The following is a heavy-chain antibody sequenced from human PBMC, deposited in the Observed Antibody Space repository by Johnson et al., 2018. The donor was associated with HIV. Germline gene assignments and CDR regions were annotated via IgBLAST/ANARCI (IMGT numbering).Heavy chain of an antibody. D-gene: IGHD2-2*02. CDR1: GFTFSSYW. V-gene: IGHV3-66*01. CDR2: IYSGGST. CDR3: ARVGGLYCSSTSCYKGDAFDI. Sequence: VQLVESGGGVVQPGRSLRLSCAASGFTFSSYWMHWVRQATGKGLEWVSVIYSGGSTYYADSVKGRFTISRANSKNTLYLQMNSLGAEDTAVYYCARVGGLYCSSTSCYKGDAFDIWGQGTMVTVSS. J-gene: IGHJ3*02.